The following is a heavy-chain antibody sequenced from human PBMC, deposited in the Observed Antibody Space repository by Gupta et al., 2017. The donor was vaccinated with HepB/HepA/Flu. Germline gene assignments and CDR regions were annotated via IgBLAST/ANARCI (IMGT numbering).Heavy chain of an antibody. J-gene: IGHJ4*02. D-gene: IGHD5-18*01. CDR2: INPSGGRT. CDR3: ARDRKGYSYGYGIDY. V-gene: IGHV1-46*01. CDR1: GYTFTSYF. Sequence: QVQLVQSGAEVKKPGASVKVSYKASGYTFTSYFMHWVRQAPGQGLEWMGIINPSGGRTTYAPKFQGRVTMTRDTSTSTVYMELSSLRSEDTAMYYCARDRKGYSYGYGIDYWGQGTLVTVSS.